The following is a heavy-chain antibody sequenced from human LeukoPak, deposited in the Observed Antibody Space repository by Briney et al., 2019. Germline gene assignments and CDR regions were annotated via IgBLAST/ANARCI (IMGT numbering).Heavy chain of an antibody. V-gene: IGHV3-7*05. J-gene: IGHJ4*02. CDR1: GFTFSSYW. CDR2: INQDGSEK. D-gene: IGHD1-26*01. Sequence: GGSLRLSCAASGFTFSSYWMNWVRQAPGKGLEWVANINQDGSEKYCVDSVKGRFTISRDNAENSLYLQMNSLRAEDTAVYYCARNPPRYFNWGQGTLVTVSS. CDR3: ARNPPRYFN.